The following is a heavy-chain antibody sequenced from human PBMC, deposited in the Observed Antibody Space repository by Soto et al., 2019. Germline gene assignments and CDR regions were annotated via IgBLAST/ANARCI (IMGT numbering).Heavy chain of an antibody. CDR1: GYTFTSYG. CDR3: AREEGIAVAGTDDY. D-gene: IGHD6-19*01. J-gene: IGHJ4*02. V-gene: IGHV1-18*01. Sequence: ASVKVSCKASGYTFTSYGISWVRQAPGQGLEWMGWISAYNGNTNYAQKLQGRVTMTTDTSTSTAYMELRSLRSDDTAVYYCAREEGIAVAGTDDYWGQGTLVTVSS. CDR2: ISAYNGNT.